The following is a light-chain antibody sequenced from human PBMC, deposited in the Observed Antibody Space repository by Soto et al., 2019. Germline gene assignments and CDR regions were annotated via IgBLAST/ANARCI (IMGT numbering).Light chain of an antibody. V-gene: IGKV2-24*01. J-gene: IGKJ2*01. CDR1: QSLVHSDGNSY. Sequence: DFVMTQTPLSSPVTLGQPASISCRSSQSLVHSDGNSYLSWLHQRPGQPPRLLIDMLSNQFSGVPDRFSGSGAEPDFTLKISRVEPEDVRVYYCMQAPQPYTFCQGTKLELK. CDR3: MQAPQPYT. CDR2: MLS.